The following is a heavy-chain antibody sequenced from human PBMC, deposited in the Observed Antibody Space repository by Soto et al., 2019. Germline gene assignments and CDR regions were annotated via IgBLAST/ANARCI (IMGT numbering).Heavy chain of an antibody. D-gene: IGHD3-22*01. CDR2: ISAYNGNT. Sequence: ASVKVPCKASGYTFTSYGISWVRQAPGQGLEWMGWISAYNGNTNYAQKLQGRVTMTTDTSTSTAYMELRSLRSDDTAVYYCARDLYEYYYDSSGYQASFDYWGQGTLVT. V-gene: IGHV1-18*01. CDR3: ARDLYEYYYDSSGYQASFDY. CDR1: GYTFTSYG. J-gene: IGHJ4*02.